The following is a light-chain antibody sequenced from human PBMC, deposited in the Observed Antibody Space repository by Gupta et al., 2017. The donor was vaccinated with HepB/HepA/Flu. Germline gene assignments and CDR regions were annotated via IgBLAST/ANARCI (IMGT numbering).Light chain of an antibody. CDR1: SSNIGSNY. Sequence: QSVLTQTPSASGTPGQRISISCSGRSSNIGSNYVYWYQQIPGTAPKLLIYRNNQRPSGVPDRFSGSKSGTSASLAISGLRSEDEADYYCAAWDDSLSGVVFGGGTKLTVL. J-gene: IGLJ2*01. CDR2: RNN. V-gene: IGLV1-47*01. CDR3: AAWDDSLSGVV.